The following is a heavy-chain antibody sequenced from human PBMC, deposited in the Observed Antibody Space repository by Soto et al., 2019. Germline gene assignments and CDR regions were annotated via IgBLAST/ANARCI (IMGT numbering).Heavy chain of an antibody. V-gene: IGHV4-34*01. J-gene: IGHJ6*02. CDR1: GGSFSDFS. CDR3: ARGRRYYDSSGYYSTPGYGMDV. CDR2: INHTGST. Sequence: SETLSRTYANNGGSFSDFSWSCIRQPAGEGLEWIGEINHTGSTNYNPSLKSRVTISVDTSKNQSSLKLSSVTAADTAVYYCARGRRYYDSSGYYSTPGYGMDVWGQGTTVT. D-gene: IGHD3-22*01.